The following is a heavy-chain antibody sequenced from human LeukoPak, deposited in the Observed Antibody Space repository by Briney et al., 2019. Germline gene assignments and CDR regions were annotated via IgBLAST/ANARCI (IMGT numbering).Heavy chain of an antibody. Sequence: GASVKVSCKASGYTFTSYGISWVRQPPGQGLEWMGWISAYNGNTNYAQKLQGRVTMTTDTSTITAYMELRSLRSDDTAVYYCVRAELRYFDWPPGDYWGQGTLVTVSS. D-gene: IGHD3-9*01. J-gene: IGHJ4*02. CDR1: GYTFTSYG. V-gene: IGHV1-18*01. CDR2: ISAYNGNT. CDR3: VRAELRYFDWPPGDY.